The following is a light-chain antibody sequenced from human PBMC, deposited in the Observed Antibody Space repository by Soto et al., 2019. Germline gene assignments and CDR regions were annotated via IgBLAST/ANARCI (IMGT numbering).Light chain of an antibody. Sequence: DIVLTHSPATLSLSPGERATLSCRASQSVSSYLAWYQQKPGQDPRLFIYYASNRATGIPARFSGSGSGTHFTLTMSILETEDFGGYYCQQRSNWPRRTFGQETKQEIK. CDR1: QSVSSY. V-gene: IGKV3-11*01. CDR2: YAS. CDR3: QQRSNWPRRT. J-gene: IGKJ2*01.